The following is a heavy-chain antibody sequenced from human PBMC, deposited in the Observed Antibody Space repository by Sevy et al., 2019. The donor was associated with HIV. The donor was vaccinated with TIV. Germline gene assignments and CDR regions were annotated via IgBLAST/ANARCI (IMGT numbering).Heavy chain of an antibody. CDR2: ISGSGGST. CDR3: AKSQWELSPGVYYFDY. Sequence: GGSLRLSCAASAFTFSTYAMHWVRQAPGKGLEWVSAISGSGGSTYYADSVKGRFTISRDNSKNTLYLQMNSLRAEDTAVYYCAKSQWELSPGVYYFDYWGQGTLVTVSS. V-gene: IGHV3-23*01. CDR1: AFTFSTYA. D-gene: IGHD1-26*01. J-gene: IGHJ4*02.